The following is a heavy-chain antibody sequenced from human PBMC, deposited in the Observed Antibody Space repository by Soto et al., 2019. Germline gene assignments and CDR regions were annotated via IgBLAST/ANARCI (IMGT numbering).Heavy chain of an antibody. Sequence: SVKVSCKASGVTFSSYAISWVRQAPGQGLEWMGGIIPIFGTANYAQKFQGRVTITADESTSTAYMELSSLRSEDTAVYYCARDSRLQGYYYYYGMDVWGRGTTVTVSS. CDR1: GVTFSSYA. V-gene: IGHV1-69*13. CDR2: IIPIFGTA. CDR3: ARDSRLQGYYYYYGMDV. D-gene: IGHD6-25*01. J-gene: IGHJ6*02.